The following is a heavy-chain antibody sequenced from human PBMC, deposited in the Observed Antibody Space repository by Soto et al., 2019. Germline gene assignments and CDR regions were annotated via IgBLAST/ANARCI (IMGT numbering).Heavy chain of an antibody. J-gene: IGHJ5*02. D-gene: IGHD3-10*01. CDR1: GYTFTSYA. V-gene: IGHV1-3*01. CDR3: ARSTPLPWFADP. CDR2: INAGNGNT. Sequence: ASVKVSCKASGYTFTSYAMHWVRQAPGQRLEWMGWINAGNGNTKYSQKFQGRVTITRDTSASTAYMELSSLRSEDTAVYYCARSTPLPWFADPWGQGTLVTVSS.